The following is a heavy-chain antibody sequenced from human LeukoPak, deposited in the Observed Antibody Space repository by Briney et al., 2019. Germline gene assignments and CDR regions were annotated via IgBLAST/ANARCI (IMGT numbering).Heavy chain of an antibody. Sequence: GGSLRLSCAASGFTFSSYGMHWVRQAPGKGLEWVAFIWFDGTNKNYADSVKGRLTISRDNSKNTLHLQMNSLRPEDTAVYYCAELGITMIGGVWGKGTTVTISP. J-gene: IGHJ6*04. CDR3: AELGITMIGGV. V-gene: IGHV3-30*02. D-gene: IGHD3-10*02. CDR2: IWFDGTNK. CDR1: GFTFSSYG.